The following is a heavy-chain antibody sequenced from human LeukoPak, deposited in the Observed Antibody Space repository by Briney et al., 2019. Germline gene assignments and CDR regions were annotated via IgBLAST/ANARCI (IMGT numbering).Heavy chain of an antibody. CDR2: IYYSGST. V-gene: IGHV4-59*12. CDR3: ARENCSGGSCYYFDY. Sequence: SETLSLTCTVSGGSISNYYWSWIRQPPGKGLEWIGYIYYSGSTYYNPSLKSRVTISVDTSKNQFSLKLSSVTAADTAVYYCARENCSGGSCYYFDYWGQGTLVTVSS. D-gene: IGHD2-15*01. J-gene: IGHJ4*02. CDR1: GGSISNYY.